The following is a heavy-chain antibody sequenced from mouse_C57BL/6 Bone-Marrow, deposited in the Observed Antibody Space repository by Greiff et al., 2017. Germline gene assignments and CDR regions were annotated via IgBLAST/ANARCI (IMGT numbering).Heavy chain of an antibody. CDR2: ISSGGDYI. Sequence: EVNLVESGEGLVKPGGSLKLSCAASGFTFSSYAMSWVRQTPEKRLEWVAYISSGGDYIYYADTVKGRFTISRDNARNTLYLQMSSLKSEDTAMYYCTRVHYGSSYDAMDYWGQGTSVTVSS. CDR3: TRVHYGSSYDAMDY. D-gene: IGHD1-1*01. V-gene: IGHV5-9-1*02. CDR1: GFTFSSYA. J-gene: IGHJ4*01.